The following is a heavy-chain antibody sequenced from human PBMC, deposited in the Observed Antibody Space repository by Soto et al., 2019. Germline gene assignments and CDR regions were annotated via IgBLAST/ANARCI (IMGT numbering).Heavy chain of an antibody. Sequence: ASVKVSCKASGYTFTSYYMHWVRQAPGQGLEWMGIINPSGGSTSYAQKFQGRVTMTRDTSTSTVYMELSSLRSEDTAVYYCARVVDTAISWEYYYGMDVCGQRPTVTVSS. V-gene: IGHV1-46*01. D-gene: IGHD5-18*01. CDR1: GYTFTSYY. J-gene: IGHJ6*02. CDR2: INPSGGST. CDR3: ARVVDTAISWEYYYGMDV.